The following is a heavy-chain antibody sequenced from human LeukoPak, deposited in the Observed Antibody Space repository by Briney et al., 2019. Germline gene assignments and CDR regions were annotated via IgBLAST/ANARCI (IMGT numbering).Heavy chain of an antibody. J-gene: IGHJ6*02. CDR3: ARRGVTTRDSYYYAMHV. CDR2: IIPIFGTA. V-gene: IGHV1-69*05. D-gene: IGHD2-21*02. Sequence: EASVKVSCKASGGTFSSYAISWVRQAPGQGLEWMGGIIPIFGTANYAQKFQGRVTFARDTSANTAFMELSSLRSEDTAVYYCARRGVTTRDSYYYAMHVWGQGTTVTVSS. CDR1: GGTFSSYA.